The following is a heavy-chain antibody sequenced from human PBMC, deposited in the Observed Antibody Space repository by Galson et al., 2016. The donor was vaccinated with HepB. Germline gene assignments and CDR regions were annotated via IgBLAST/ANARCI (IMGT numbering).Heavy chain of an antibody. CDR1: GFTVSSNY. J-gene: IGHJ6*03. CDR2: ISADGRSK. Sequence: SLRLSCAASGFTVSSNYMSWVRQAPGKGLEWVAVISADGRSKYCADSVRGRCAILRDNSKDTVYLQMDRLRVDDTAVYYCAKDYVILWREEQRDYYMDLWGIGTTVIVSS. V-gene: IGHV3-30*18. D-gene: IGHD2-21*01. CDR3: AKDYVILWREEQRDYYMDL.